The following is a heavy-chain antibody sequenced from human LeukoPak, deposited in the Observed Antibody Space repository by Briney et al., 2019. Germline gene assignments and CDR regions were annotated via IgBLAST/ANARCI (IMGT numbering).Heavy chain of an antibody. CDR2: IYHSGRT. D-gene: IGHD3-22*01. Sequence: KPSETLSLTCAVSGDYISSSSYYWGWIRQSPGAGLEWIGDIYHSGRTYYNPPLKSRVAISIDTSKNQFSLRLRSMTAADTAVFYCARRRYYDSTGYFEWGRGTLATVSS. CDR3: ARRRYYDSTGYFE. J-gene: IGHJ1*01. CDR1: GDYISSSSYY. V-gene: IGHV4-39*01.